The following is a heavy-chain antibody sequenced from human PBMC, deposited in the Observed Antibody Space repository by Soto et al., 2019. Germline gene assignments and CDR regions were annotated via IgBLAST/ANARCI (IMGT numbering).Heavy chain of an antibody. CDR2: ISSNGGST. V-gene: IGHV3-64*01. CDR1: WVTLSNHY. D-gene: IGHD7-27*01. CDR3: ARALGYAFDI. Sequence: GGPLRLPYGASWVTLSNHYIHWVRQAPGKGLEYVSAISSNGGSTYYANSVKGRFTISRDNSKNTLYLQMGSLRAEDMAVYYCARALGYAFDIWGQGTMVTVSS. J-gene: IGHJ3*02.